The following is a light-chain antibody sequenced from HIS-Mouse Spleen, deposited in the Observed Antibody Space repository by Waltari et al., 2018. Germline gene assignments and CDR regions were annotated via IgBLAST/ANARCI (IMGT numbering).Light chain of an antibody. CDR3: NSRDSSGNHVV. V-gene: IGLV3-19*01. CDR2: GKN. J-gene: IGLJ2*01. Sequence: SSELTQDPAVSVALGQTVRITCQGDSLRSYYASWYQQKPGQAPVLVIHGKNNRPSGIPGRCSGSSSGNTASLTITGAQAEDAADYYCNSRDSSGNHVVFGGGTKLTVL. CDR1: SLRSYY.